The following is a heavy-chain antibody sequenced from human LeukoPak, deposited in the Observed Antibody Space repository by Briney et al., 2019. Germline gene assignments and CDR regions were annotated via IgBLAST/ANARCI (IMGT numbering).Heavy chain of an antibody. CDR1: GFTFSSYA. D-gene: IGHD2-21*02. Sequence: GGSLRLSCSASGFTFSSYAMHWVRQAPGKGLEYVSAISSNGGSTYYADSVKGRFTIFRDNSKNTLYLQMSSLRPEDTAVYYCVKGILVVTARAFDYWGQGTLVTVSS. J-gene: IGHJ4*02. CDR3: VKGILVVTARAFDY. V-gene: IGHV3-64D*06. CDR2: ISSNGGST.